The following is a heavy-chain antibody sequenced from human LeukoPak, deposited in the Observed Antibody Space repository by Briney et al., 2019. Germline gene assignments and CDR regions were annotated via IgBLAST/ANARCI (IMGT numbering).Heavy chain of an antibody. J-gene: IGHJ4*02. CDR3: ARGGRSIFGVADY. CDR1: GYTFTGYY. Sequence: ASVKVSCKASGYTFTGYYMHWVRQAPGQGLEWMGWNNPNSGGTNYAQKFQGRVTMTRDTSISTAYMELSRVRSDDTAVYYCARGGRSIFGVADYWGQGTLVTVSS. V-gene: IGHV1-2*02. D-gene: IGHD3-3*01. CDR2: NNPNSGGT.